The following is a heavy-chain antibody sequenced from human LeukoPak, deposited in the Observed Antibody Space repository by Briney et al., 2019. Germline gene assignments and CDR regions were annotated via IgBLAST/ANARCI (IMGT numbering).Heavy chain of an antibody. CDR3: ARDIVVVPAVYYYYGMDV. Sequence: PSETLSLTCTVSGGSISSSSYYWGWIRQPPGKGLEWIGSIYYSGSTYHNPSLKSRVTISVDTSKNQFSLKLSSVTAADTAVYYCARDIVVVPAVYYYYGMDVWGQGTTVTVSS. J-gene: IGHJ6*02. CDR1: GGSISSSSYY. CDR2: IYYSGST. V-gene: IGHV4-39*02. D-gene: IGHD2-2*01.